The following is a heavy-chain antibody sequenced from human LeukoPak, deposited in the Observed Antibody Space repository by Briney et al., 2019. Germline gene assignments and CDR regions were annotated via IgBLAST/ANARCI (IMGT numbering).Heavy chain of an antibody. J-gene: IGHJ4*02. CDR2: INHSGST. D-gene: IGHD3-9*01. Sequence: PSETLSLTCAVYGGSFSGYYWSWIRQPPGKGLEWIGEINHSGSTNYNPSLKSRVTISVDTSKNQFSLKLSSVTAADTAVYYCARNEILTEYWGQRTLVTVSS. CDR3: ARNEILTEY. CDR1: GGSFSGYY. V-gene: IGHV4-34*01.